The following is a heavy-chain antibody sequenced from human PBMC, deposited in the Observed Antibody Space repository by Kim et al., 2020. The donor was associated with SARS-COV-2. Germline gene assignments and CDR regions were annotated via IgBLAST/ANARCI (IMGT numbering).Heavy chain of an antibody. CDR1: GITFSDHY. V-gene: IGHV3-72*01. CDR3: ANNGMYV. Sequence: GGSLRLSCAASGITFSDHYMDWVRQAPGKGLEWVGRSRNKANSYTTEYAASVRGRFTISRDDSKNSLYLQMNSLKTEDTAVYYCANNGMYVWSQGTTVT. J-gene: IGHJ6*02. CDR2: SRNKANSYTT.